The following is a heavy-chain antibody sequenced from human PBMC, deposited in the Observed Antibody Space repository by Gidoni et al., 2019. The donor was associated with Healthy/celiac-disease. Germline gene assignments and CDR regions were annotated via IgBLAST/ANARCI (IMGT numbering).Heavy chain of an antibody. J-gene: IGHJ6*02. D-gene: IGHD1-26*01. CDR2: ISYDGSNK. CDR3: AIDWWEQRYGMDV. CDR1: GFTFSTYD. V-gene: IGHV3-30*03. Sequence: QVQLVESGGGVVQPGRSLSPSCTTPGFTFSTYDLHWVRQAPGKGLEWVAVISYDGSNKYYADSVKGRFTISRDNSKNTLYLQMNSLRAEDTAVYYCAIDWWEQRYGMDVWGQGTTVTVSS.